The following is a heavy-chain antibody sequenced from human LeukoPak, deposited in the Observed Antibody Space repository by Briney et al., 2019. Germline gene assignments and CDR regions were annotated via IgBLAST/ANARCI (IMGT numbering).Heavy chain of an antibody. Sequence: GASVKVSCKASGYTFTGYYMHWVRQAPGQGLEWMGWINPNSGGTNYAQKFQGRVTMTRDTSISTAYMELSRLRSDDTAVYYCAGGGRIAARVNWFDPWGQGTLVTVSS. J-gene: IGHJ5*02. D-gene: IGHD6-6*01. CDR3: AGGGRIAARVNWFDP. CDR2: INPNSGGT. V-gene: IGHV1-2*02. CDR1: GYTFTGYY.